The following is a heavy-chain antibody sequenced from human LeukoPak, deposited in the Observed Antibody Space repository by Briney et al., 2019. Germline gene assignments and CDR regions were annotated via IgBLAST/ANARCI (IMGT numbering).Heavy chain of an antibody. Sequence: ASVKVSCKASGYTFTSYGISWVRQAPGQGLEWMGWISAYNGNTNYAQKLQGRVTMTTDTSTSTAYMELRSLRSDDTAVYYCARGRSGSYAAGWDAFDIWGQGTMVTVSS. J-gene: IGHJ3*02. CDR2: ISAYNGNT. D-gene: IGHD1-26*01. CDR1: GYTFTSYG. CDR3: ARGRSGSYAAGWDAFDI. V-gene: IGHV1-18*01.